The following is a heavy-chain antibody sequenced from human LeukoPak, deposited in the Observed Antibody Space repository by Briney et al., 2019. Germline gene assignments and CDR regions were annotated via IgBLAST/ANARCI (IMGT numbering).Heavy chain of an antibody. D-gene: IGHD6-19*01. CDR2: IYSGGST. CDR3: ARVGGWPYYFDY. CDR1: GFAVSSNY. Sequence: GGSLRLSCAASGFAVSSNYMSWVRQAPGKGLEWVSVIYSGGSTYYADSVKGRFTISRDNSKNTLYLQMNSLGAEDTAVYYCARVGGWPYYFDYWGQGTLVTVSS. J-gene: IGHJ4*02. V-gene: IGHV3-53*01.